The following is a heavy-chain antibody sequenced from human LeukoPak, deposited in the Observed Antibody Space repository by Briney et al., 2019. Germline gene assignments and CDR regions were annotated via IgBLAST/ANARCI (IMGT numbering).Heavy chain of an antibody. CDR2: IYYSGTT. J-gene: IGHJ6*03. CDR3: ARQISDYYYYYMDV. CDR1: GGSISSSNYY. V-gene: IGHV4-39*01. Sequence: SETLSLTCTVSGGSISSSNYYWGWIRQPPGKGLEWIGTIYYSGTTYYNPSLESRVTISGDTSKNQFSLTLRSVTAADTAVYYCARQISDYYYYYMDVWGKGTTVTVSS. D-gene: IGHD3-10*01.